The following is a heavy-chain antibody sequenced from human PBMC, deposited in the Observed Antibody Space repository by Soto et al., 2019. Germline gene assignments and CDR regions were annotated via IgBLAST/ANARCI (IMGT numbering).Heavy chain of an antibody. D-gene: IGHD3-16*01. V-gene: IGHV3-11*01. CDR3: AREARLHPDGYYMDV. CDR2: ISSSGSTI. CDR1: GFTFSDYC. Sequence: PGGSLRLSCAASGFTFSDYCMSWIRQAPGKGLEWVSYISSSGSTIYYADSVKGRFTISRDNAKNSLYLQMNSLRAEDTAVYYCAREARLHPDGYYMDVWGKGTTVTVSS. J-gene: IGHJ6*03.